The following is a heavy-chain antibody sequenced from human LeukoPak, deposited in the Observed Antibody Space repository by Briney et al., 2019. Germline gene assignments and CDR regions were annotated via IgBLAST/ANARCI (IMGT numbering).Heavy chain of an antibody. CDR1: GGSISSYY. V-gene: IGHV4-59*01. D-gene: IGHD6-19*01. CDR3: ARDRRASSSGWFHDAFDI. Sequence: SETLSLTCTVSGGSISSYYWSWIRQPPGKGLEWIGYIYYSGSTNYNPSLKSRVTISVETSKNQFSLKLSSVTAADTAVYCCARDRRASSSGWFHDAFDIWGQGTMVTVSS. J-gene: IGHJ3*02. CDR2: IYYSGST.